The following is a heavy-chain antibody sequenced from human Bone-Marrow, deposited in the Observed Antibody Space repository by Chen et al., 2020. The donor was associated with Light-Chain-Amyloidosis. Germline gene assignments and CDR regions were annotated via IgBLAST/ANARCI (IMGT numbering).Heavy chain of an antibody. Sequence: EVQLVESGGGLVQPGGSLRLSCAASGFTFSSSDMPWVRQAAGKGLGWVSAIGTIGDTYYPGSVKGRFTISRDDAKNSLYLQMNSLRAEDTGVYYCAREVVDSTSAGWYFDLWGRGTLVTVSS. CDR2: IGTIGDT. J-gene: IGHJ2*01. CDR3: AREVVDSTSAGWYFDL. D-gene: IGHD6-6*01. CDR1: GFTFSSSD. V-gene: IGHV3-13*01.